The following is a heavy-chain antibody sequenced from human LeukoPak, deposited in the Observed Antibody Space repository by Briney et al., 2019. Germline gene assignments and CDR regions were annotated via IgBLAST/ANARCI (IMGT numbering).Heavy chain of an antibody. J-gene: IGHJ4*02. Sequence: SETLSLTCAVYGGSFSGYYWSWIRQPPGKGLEWIGEINHSGSTNYNPSLKSRVTISVDTSKNQFSLKLNSVTAADTAVYYCARAAPLGYCSSTSCYGVDYWGQGTLVTVSS. CDR1: GGSFSGYY. CDR3: ARAAPLGYCSSTSCYGVDY. D-gene: IGHD2-2*01. V-gene: IGHV4-34*01. CDR2: INHSGST.